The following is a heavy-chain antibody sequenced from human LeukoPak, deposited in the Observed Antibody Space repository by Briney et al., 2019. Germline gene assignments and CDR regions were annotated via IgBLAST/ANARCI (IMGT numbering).Heavy chain of an antibody. V-gene: IGHV3-21*01. D-gene: IGHD3-10*01. Sequence: GGSLRLSCAASGITFSSYTMRRVRQAPGKGLEWVSSISGSSSYIFYADSVKGRFTISRDNAKNSLYLQMNSLRAGDTAVYYCNNYDGSGCVYQWGQGTPVTVSS. J-gene: IGHJ4*02. CDR2: ISGSSSYI. CDR1: GITFSSYT. CDR3: NNYDGSGCVYQ.